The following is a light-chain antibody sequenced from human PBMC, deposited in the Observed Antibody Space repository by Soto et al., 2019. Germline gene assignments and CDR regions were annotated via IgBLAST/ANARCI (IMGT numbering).Light chain of an antibody. CDR1: RSVSSN. Sequence: EIVMTQSPATLSVSPGERATLSCRASRSVSSNLAWYQQKPGQAPRLLIYGASTRATGIPARFSGSGSGTDFTLTISSLEPEDFAVYYCQQRSNWPSVTFGQGTKVDIK. V-gene: IGKV3-11*01. CDR2: GAS. J-gene: IGKJ1*01. CDR3: QQRSNWPSVT.